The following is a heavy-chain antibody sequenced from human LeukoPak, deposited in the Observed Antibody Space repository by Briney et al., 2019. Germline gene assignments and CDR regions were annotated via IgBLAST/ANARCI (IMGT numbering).Heavy chain of an antibody. CDR2: MNPNSGNT. Sequence: GASVKVSCKASGYTFTSYDINWVRQATGQGLEWMGWMNPNSGNTGYAQKFQGRVSMTRDTSISTAYMGLSSLRSEDTAVYYCARGPVEAVFGVSTEDWGQGTTVTVSS. CDR1: GYTFTSYD. J-gene: IGHJ6*02. V-gene: IGHV1-8*01. D-gene: IGHD3-10*02. CDR3: ARGPVEAVFGVSTED.